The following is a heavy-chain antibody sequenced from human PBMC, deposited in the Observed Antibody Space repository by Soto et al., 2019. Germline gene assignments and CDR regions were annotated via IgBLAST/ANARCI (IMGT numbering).Heavy chain of an antibody. CDR2: IDPSDSYT. V-gene: IGHV5-10-1*01. CDR1: GYSFTSYW. Sequence: EVQLVQSGAEVKKPGESLRISCKGSGYSFTSYWISWVRQMPGKGLEWMGRIDPSDSYTNYSPSFRGHVTISADKSIGTAYLQWSSLKASDTAMYFCARLKHYYDKAGDYWGQGTLVTVSS. CDR3: ARLKHYYDKAGDY. D-gene: IGHD3-22*01. J-gene: IGHJ4*02.